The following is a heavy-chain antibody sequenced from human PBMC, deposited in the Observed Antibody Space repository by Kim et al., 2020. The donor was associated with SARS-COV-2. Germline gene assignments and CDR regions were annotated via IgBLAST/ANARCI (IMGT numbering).Heavy chain of an antibody. CDR1: GFTFSGSG. J-gene: IGHJ4*02. D-gene: IGHD3-22*01. CDR2: IRNKAINYAT. V-gene: IGHV3-73*01. Sequence: GGSLRLSCAASGFTFSGSGIHWVRQASGRGLEWLGRIRNKAINYATEYSASVNGRFTFSRDDSKNTAYLQMNSLKTEDTAVYFCARVAGDSGGHCEYWGQGTLVIVSS. CDR3: ARVAGDSGGHCEY.